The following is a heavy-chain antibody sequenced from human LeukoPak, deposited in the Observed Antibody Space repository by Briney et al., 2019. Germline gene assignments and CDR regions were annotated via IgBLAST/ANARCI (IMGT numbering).Heavy chain of an antibody. D-gene: IGHD3-16*01. J-gene: IGHJ6*02. CDR2: IYYSGST. V-gene: IGHV4-59*01. Sequence: SETLSLTCTVSGGSISSYYWSWIRQPPGKGLERIGYIYYSGSTNYNPSLKSRVTISVDTSKNQFSLKLSSVTAADTAVYYCAREPYIMGRYYYGMDVWGQGTTVTVSS. CDR3: AREPYIMGRYYYGMDV. CDR1: GGSISSYY.